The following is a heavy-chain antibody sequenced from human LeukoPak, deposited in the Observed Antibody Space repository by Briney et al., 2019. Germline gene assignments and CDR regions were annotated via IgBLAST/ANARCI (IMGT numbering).Heavy chain of an antibody. Sequence: SETLSLTCTVSGGSISSYYWSWIQQPPGKGLEWNGYIYYSGSTNYNPSLKSRVTISVDTSKNQFSLKLSSVTAADTAVYYCARSSPAMVTYWGQGTLVTVSS. V-gene: IGHV4-59*01. CDR3: ARSSPAMVTY. CDR1: GGSISSYY. J-gene: IGHJ4*02. CDR2: IYYSGST. D-gene: IGHD5-18*01.